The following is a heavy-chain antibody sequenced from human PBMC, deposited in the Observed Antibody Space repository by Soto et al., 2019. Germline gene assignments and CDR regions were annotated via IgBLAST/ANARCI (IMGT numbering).Heavy chain of an antibody. V-gene: IGHV1-3*01. J-gene: IGHJ3*02. CDR1: GYTFTSYA. CDR2: INAGNGNT. Sequence: QVQLVQSGAEVKKTGASEKVSCKASGYTFTSYAMHWVRQAPGQRLEWMGWINAGNGNTKYSQKFQGRVTITRDTSASTAYMELSSLRSEDTAVYYCARGRESSWYRVAFDICSQGTMVTVSS. D-gene: IGHD6-13*01. CDR3: ARGRESSWYRVAFDI.